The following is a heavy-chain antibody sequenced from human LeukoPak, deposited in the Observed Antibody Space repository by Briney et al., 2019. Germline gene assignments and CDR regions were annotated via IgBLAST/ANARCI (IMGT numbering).Heavy chain of an antibody. CDR2: IKDDARST. J-gene: IGHJ4*02. D-gene: IGHD5-18*01. CDR3: VRGQLWSYYHDY. CDR1: GFTFSSYW. V-gene: IGHV3-74*01. Sequence: PGGSLRLSCAASGFTFSSYWLHWVRQAPGKGLVWVSRIKDDARSTNYADSVKGRFTISRDNAKNTVYLEMNRLRAEDTAVYYCVRGQLWSYYHDYWGQGTLVTVSS.